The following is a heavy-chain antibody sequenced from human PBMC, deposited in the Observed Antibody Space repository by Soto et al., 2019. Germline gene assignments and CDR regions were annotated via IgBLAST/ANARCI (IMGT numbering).Heavy chain of an antibody. CDR2: INYSGTT. D-gene: IGHD2-21*01. V-gene: IGHV4-59*01. J-gene: IGHJ4*02. CDR3: ARDRIYGGPGSNYYLDL. CDR1: GDSISGYY. Sequence: QVQLLESGPGLVKPSETLSLSCTVSGDSISGYYWSWIRQPPGKGLEWVGYINYSGTTKYNPCLMGRITITVDTAKNQFSLKLSSVTAADTAVYYCARDRIYGGPGSNYYLDLWGQGTLVTVSS.